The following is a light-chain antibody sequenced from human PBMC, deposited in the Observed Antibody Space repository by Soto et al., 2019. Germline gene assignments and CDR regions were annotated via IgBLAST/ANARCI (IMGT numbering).Light chain of an antibody. CDR3: QHYSSSPPEFT. J-gene: IGKJ3*01. CDR2: GAS. Sequence: EIVLTQSPATLSLSPGERATLSCRASQSVSSSYLAWYQQRPGQAPRLLIFGASYRATGIPDRFSGSGSGTDFTLTISRREPEDFAVYYCQHYSSSPPEFTGGPGTKVDSK. V-gene: IGKV3-20*01. CDR1: QSVSSSY.